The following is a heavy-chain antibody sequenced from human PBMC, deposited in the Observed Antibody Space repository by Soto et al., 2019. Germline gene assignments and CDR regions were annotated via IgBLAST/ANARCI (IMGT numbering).Heavy chain of an antibody. CDR1: GFTFGSYW. D-gene: IGHD5-12*01. J-gene: IGHJ4*02. CDR3: AKDPSSYEYYFDY. V-gene: IGHV3-7*03. CDR2: IKMDASEK. Sequence: GVLRLSCAASGFTFGSYWMSWVRQAPGKGLEWLATIKMDASEKKYVDSVKGRFTMSRDNAKNSLYLQMNSLRTEDTALYYCAKDPSSYEYYFDYWGQGTLVTVSS.